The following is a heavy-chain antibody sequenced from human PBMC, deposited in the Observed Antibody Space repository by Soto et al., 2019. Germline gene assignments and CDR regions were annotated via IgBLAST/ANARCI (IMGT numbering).Heavy chain of an antibody. CDR1: GYTFTSYG. D-gene: IGHD3-9*01. V-gene: IGHV1-18*04. J-gene: IGHJ3*02. CDR2: ISAYNGNT. CDR3: ARGLRYFDLDAFDI. Sequence: ASVKVSCKASGYTFTSYGISWVRQAPGQGLEWMGWISAYNGNTNYAQKLQGRVTMTTDTSTSTAYMELRSLRSDGTAVYYCARGLRYFDLDAFDIWGQGTMVTVSS.